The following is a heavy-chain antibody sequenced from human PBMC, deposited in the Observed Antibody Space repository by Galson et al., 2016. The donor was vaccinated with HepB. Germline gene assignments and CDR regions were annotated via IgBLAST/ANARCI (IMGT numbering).Heavy chain of an antibody. CDR1: GGSISSYNW. Sequence: SETLSLTCAVSGGSISSYNWWSWVRQPPGKGLEWIGEIYHSGDTNCNPSLKSRVTISLDKSKNHLSLKLTSVTAADTAFYYCARASLGAYPDYYYSGMDVWGQGTTVTVSS. J-gene: IGHJ6*02. CDR2: IYHSGDT. V-gene: IGHV4-4*02. CDR3: ARASLGAYPDYYYSGMDV. D-gene: IGHD4/OR15-4a*01.